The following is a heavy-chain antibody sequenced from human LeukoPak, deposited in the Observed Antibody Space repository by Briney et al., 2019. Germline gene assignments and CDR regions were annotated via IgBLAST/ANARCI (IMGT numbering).Heavy chain of an antibody. CDR1: GYTFTSYG. J-gene: IGHJ4*02. Sequence: ASVKVSCKASGYTFTSYGISWVRQAPGQGLEWMGWISAYNGNTNYEQKLQGRVTMTTDTSTSTAYMELRSLRSDDTAVYYCARDCSTTTCYGGAFDYWGQGTLVTVSS. CDR2: ISAYNGNT. CDR3: ARDCSTTTCYGGAFDY. V-gene: IGHV1-18*01. D-gene: IGHD2-2*01.